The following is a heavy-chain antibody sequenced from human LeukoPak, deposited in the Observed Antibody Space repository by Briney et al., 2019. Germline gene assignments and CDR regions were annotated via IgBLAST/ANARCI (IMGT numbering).Heavy chain of an antibody. CDR1: GFTFSSYW. D-gene: IGHD1-20*01. CDR2: ISTSSSYI. CDR3: ARDVNWNYCDY. V-gene: IGHV3-21*01. Sequence: PGGSLRLSCAASGFTFSSYWMHWVRQAPGKGLEWVSFISTSSSYIYYADSVKGRFTISRDNAKNSLYLQMNSLRAEDTAVYYCARDVNWNYCDYWGHGTLVTVSS. J-gene: IGHJ4*01.